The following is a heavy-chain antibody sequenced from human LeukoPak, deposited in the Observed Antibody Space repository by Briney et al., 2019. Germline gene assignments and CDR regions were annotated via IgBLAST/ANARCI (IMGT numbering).Heavy chain of an antibody. CDR2: ISSSSSTI. Sequence: PGGSLRLSCAASGFTFSSYSMNWVRQAPGKGLEWVSYISSSSSTIYYADSVKGRFTISRDNAKNSLYLQMNSLRAEDTAVYYCAREPYGSGTSYGMDVWGQGTTVTVSS. J-gene: IGHJ6*02. CDR1: GFTFSSYS. D-gene: IGHD3-10*01. V-gene: IGHV3-48*04. CDR3: AREPYGSGTSYGMDV.